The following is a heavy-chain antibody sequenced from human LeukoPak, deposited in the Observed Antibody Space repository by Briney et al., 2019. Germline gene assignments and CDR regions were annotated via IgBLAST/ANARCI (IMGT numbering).Heavy chain of an antibody. CDR2: ISYDGSNK. V-gene: IGHV3-30*18. CDR1: GFTFSNYG. CDR3: AKDPRRYSRTGGYFDY. Sequence: GGSLRLSCAASGFTFSNYGMHWVRQAPGKGLEWVSFISYDGSNKYYADSVKGRFTIYRDNSKNTLYLQMISLRTEDTAVYYCAKDPRRYSRTGGYFDYWGQGTLVTVSS. D-gene: IGHD6-13*01. J-gene: IGHJ4*02.